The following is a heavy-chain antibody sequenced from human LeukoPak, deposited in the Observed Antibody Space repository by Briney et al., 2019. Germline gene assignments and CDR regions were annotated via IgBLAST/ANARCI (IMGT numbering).Heavy chain of an antibody. J-gene: IGHJ4*02. CDR3: ARAREAVGIDY. CDR2: INHSGST. Sequence: NPLETLSLTCAVYGESFRGYYWTWIRQPPGKGLEWLGEINHSGSTNHSPSLKSRVIISVDTSKNQFSLKLSSMTAADTAVYYCARAREAVGIDYWGQGTLVTVSS. D-gene: IGHD6-19*01. CDR1: GESFRGYY. V-gene: IGHV4-34*01.